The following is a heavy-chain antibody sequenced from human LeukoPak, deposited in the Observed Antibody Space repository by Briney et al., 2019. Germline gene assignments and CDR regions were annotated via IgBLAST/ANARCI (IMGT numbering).Heavy chain of an antibody. CDR1: GFTFSSYG. D-gene: IGHD6-6*01. CDR3: AKGSSSSGLGSYFYYYGMDV. CDR2: ISYDGSNK. V-gene: IGHV3-30*18. Sequence: PGRSLRLSCAASGFTFSSYGMHWVRQAPGKGLEWVAIISYDGSNKYYADSVKGRFTISRDNSKNTLYLQMNSLRAEDTAVYYCAKGSSSSGLGSYFYYYGMDVWGQGTTVTVPS. J-gene: IGHJ6*02.